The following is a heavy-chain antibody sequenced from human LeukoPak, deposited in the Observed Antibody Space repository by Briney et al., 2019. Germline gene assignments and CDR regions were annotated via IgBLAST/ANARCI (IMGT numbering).Heavy chain of an antibody. CDR2: MNPKNGHT. CDR3: ARNLMYCASTTCYLDC. Sequence: GASVKVSCKASGYIFTSYDINWVRQATGQGLEWMGLMNPKNGHTVFAQKFQDRVTMTRDTSITTAYLELSSLRSEDTAVYYCARNLMYCASTTCYLDCWGQGTVVTVSS. V-gene: IGHV1-8*01. D-gene: IGHD2-2*01. CDR1: GYIFTSYD. J-gene: IGHJ4*02.